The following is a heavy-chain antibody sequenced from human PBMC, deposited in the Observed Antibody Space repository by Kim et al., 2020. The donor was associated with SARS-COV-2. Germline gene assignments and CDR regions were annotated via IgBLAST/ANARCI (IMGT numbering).Heavy chain of an antibody. CDR3: ARVAKGLPFDY. CDR2: T. D-gene: IGHD5-12*01. Sequence: TKYSQKFQGRVTSTRDTSASTAYMELSSLRSEDTAVYYCARVAKGLPFDYWGQGTLVTVSS. V-gene: IGHV1-3*01. J-gene: IGHJ4*02.